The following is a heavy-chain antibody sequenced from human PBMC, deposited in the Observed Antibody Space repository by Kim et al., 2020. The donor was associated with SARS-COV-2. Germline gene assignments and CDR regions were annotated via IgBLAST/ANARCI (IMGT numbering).Heavy chain of an antibody. D-gene: IGHD6-13*01. CDR3: APFYSSSGPFDP. CDR1: GFTFSDYY. Sequence: GGSLRLSCAASGFTFSDYYMSWIRQAPGKGLEWVSYISSSGSTIYYADSVKGRFTISRDNAKNSLYLEMNSLRAEDTAVYYCAPFYSSSGPFDPWGQGTLVTVSS. V-gene: IGHV3-11*01. J-gene: IGHJ5*02. CDR2: ISSSGSTI.